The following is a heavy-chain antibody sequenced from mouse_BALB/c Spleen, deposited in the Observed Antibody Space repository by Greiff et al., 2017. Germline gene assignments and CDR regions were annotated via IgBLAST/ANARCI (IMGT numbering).Heavy chain of an antibody. Sequence: VQLQQSGAELVRPGVSVKISCKGSGYTFTDYAMHWVKQSHAKSLEWIGVISTYYGDASYNQKFKGKATMTVDKSSSTAYMELARLTSEDSAIYYCARRSNYGYAMDYWGQGTSVTVSS. CDR1: GYTFTDYA. J-gene: IGHJ4*01. V-gene: IGHV1S137*01. CDR3: ARRSNYGYAMDY. CDR2: ISTYYGDA. D-gene: IGHD2-5*01.